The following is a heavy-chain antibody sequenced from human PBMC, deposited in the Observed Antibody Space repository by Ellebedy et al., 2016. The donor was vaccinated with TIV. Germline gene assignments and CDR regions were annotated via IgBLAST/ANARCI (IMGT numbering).Heavy chain of an antibody. CDR2: ISSSSSYI. Sequence: GESLKISXAASGFTFSSYSMNWVRQAPGKGLEWVSSISSSSSYIYYADSVKGRFTISRDNAKNSLYLQMNSLRAEDTAVYYCARELGAGDYFDYWGQGTLVTVSS. CDR3: ARELGAGDYFDY. CDR1: GFTFSSYS. D-gene: IGHD3-3*02. J-gene: IGHJ4*02. V-gene: IGHV3-21*01.